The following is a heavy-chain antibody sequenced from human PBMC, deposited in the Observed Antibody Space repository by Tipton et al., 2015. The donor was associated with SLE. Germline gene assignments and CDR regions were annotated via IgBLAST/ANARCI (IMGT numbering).Heavy chain of an antibody. CDR2: IYYTGST. V-gene: IGHV4-39*07. D-gene: IGHD1-1*01. Sequence: QLVQSGAEVKPSETLSLTCTVSGGSISSTNYYWGWIRQPPGKGLEWIATIYYTGSTYYNPSLKSRLTISVDTSKNQFSLKLSSVTAADTAVYYCARGPQLGIHFDSWGQGALVTVSS. CDR1: GGSISSTNYY. CDR3: ARGPQLGIHFDS. J-gene: IGHJ4*02.